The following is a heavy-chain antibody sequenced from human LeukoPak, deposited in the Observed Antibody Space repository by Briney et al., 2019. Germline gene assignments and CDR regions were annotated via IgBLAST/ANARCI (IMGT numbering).Heavy chain of an antibody. CDR1: GFSLTEYT. J-gene: IGHJ4*02. CDR2: ISWDAATT. Sequence: PGGSLRLSCAASGFSLTEYTMHWVRQAPGKGLEWVSLISWDAATTFYAASVKGRFTISRDNIKNALFLQMNSLRNEDTALYYCAKDSGHTAMITDSFANWGQGTLVTVSS. D-gene: IGHD5-18*01. V-gene: IGHV3-43*01. CDR3: AKDSGHTAMITDSFAN.